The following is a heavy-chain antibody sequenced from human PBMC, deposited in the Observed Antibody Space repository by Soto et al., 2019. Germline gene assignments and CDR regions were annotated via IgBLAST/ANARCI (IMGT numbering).Heavy chain of an antibody. CDR3: ARGPPVGVRKRWFDP. CDR1: VYTFTSYD. CDR2: MNPNSGNT. V-gene: IGHV1-8*01. D-gene: IGHD1-26*01. Sequence: ASVKVSCKASVYTFTSYDINWVRQATGQGLEWMGWMNPNSGNTGYAQKFQGRVTMTRNTSISTAYMELSSLRSEDTAVYYCARGPPVGVRKRWFDPWGQGTLVTVSS. J-gene: IGHJ5*02.